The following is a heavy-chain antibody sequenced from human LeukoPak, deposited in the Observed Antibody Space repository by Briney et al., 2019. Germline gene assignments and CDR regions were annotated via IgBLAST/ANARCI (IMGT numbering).Heavy chain of an antibody. V-gene: IGHV7-4-1*02. CDR2: INTNTGNP. Sequence: ASVKVSCKASGYTFTSYAMNWVRQAPGQGLEWMGWINTNTGNPTYAQGFTGRFVFSLDTSVSTAYLQISSLKAEDTAVYYCATGRTHEVDTAMVDFDYWGQGTLVTVSS. CDR1: GYTFTSYA. CDR3: ATGRTHEVDTAMVDFDY. D-gene: IGHD5-18*01. J-gene: IGHJ4*02.